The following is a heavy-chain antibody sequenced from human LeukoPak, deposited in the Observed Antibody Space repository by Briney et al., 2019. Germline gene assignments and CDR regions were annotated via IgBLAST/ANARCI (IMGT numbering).Heavy chain of an antibody. D-gene: IGHD3-22*01. CDR3: AREGTTGYYSAFDY. V-gene: IGHV6-1*01. CDR2: TYYRSRWYN. Sequence: SQTLSLTCAISGDSVSINSAAWNWIRQSPSRGLEWLGRTYYRSRWYNDYVVSVRSRITINPDTAKNQFSLHLNSVTPEDTAVYYCAREGTTGYYSAFDYWGQGTLVTVSS. CDR1: GDSVSINSAA. J-gene: IGHJ4*02.